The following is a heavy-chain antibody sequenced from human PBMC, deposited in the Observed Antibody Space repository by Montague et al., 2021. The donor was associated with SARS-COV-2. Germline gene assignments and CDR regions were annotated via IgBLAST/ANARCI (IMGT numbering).Heavy chain of an antibody. CDR1: GGSISSSSYN. J-gene: IGHJ6*02. V-gene: IGHV4-39*07. Sequence: SETLSLTCTVYGGSISSSSYNWGWIRQPPGKGLVWIRSLYYSGSNYSNLSLKSRVTISVAPSKNQFSLKLSSVTAAAAAVYYCAGDQGYNWHYYYYYGMDVWGQGTTVTVSS. D-gene: IGHD1-20*01. CDR3: AGDQGYNWHYYYYYGMDV. CDR2: LYYSGSN.